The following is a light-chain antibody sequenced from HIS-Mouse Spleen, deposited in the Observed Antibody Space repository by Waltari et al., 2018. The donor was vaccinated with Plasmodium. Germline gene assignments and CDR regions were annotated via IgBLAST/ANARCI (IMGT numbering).Light chain of an antibody. V-gene: IGLV3-27*01. CDR1: VLAKKY. CDR2: KDR. Sequence: SYELTQPSSVSVSPGQTARITCSGDVLAKKYARWVQQKPGQATVLVIYKDRERPSGIPERFSGSSSGTTVTLTISGAQVEDEADYYCYSAADNNRVFGGGTKLTVL. CDR3: YSAADNNRV. J-gene: IGLJ3*02.